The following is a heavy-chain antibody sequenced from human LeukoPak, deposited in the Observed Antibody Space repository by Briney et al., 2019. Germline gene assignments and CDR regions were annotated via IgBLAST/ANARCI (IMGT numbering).Heavy chain of an antibody. CDR2: ISYDGSNK. V-gene: IGHV3-30*03. CDR1: GFTFSSYG. CDR3: ARVPLYYYDSSGYPAHYMDV. D-gene: IGHD3-22*01. Sequence: PGRSLRLSCAASGFTFSSYGMHWVRQAPGKGLEWVAVISYDGSNKYYADSVKGRFTISRDNSKNTLYLQMNSLRSEDTAVYYCARVPLYYYDSSGYPAHYMDVWGKGTTVTVSS. J-gene: IGHJ6*03.